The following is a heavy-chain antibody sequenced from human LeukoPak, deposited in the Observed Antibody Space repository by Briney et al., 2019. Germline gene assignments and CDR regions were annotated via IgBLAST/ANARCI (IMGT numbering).Heavy chain of an antibody. D-gene: IGHD1-1*01. Sequence: SETLSLTCTVSGGSISSGSWIRQPAGKGLEWIGRIYTSGSTNYNPSLKSRVTISVDTSKNQFSLKLSSVTAADTAVYYCARVRLNEDYFDYWGQGTLVTVSS. CDR2: IYTSGST. J-gene: IGHJ4*02. CDR3: ARVRLNEDYFDY. V-gene: IGHV4-61*02. CDR1: GGSISSG.